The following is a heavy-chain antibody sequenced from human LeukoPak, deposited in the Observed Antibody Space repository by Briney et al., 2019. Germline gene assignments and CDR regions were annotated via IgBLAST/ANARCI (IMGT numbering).Heavy chain of an antibody. CDR2: INPRGGSA. J-gene: IGHJ4*02. D-gene: IGHD3-10*01. Sequence: ASVKVSCKASGYTFTSYYMHWVRQAPGQGFEWMGIINPRGGSASSAQKFQGRVTLTRDTSTSTVYMELSSLRSEDTAVYYCARDYHGSGSLPTFDYWGQGTLVTISS. CDR1: GYTFTSYY. CDR3: ARDYHGSGSLPTFDY. V-gene: IGHV1-46*01.